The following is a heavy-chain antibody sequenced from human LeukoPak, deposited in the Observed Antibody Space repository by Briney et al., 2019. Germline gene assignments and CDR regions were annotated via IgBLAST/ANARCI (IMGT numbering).Heavy chain of an antibody. J-gene: IGHJ5*02. CDR2: IYDSGST. Sequence: SETLSLTCTVSGGSISTYYWSWIRQPPGKGLEWIGYIYDSGSTNYNPSLKRRVTISVDTSKSQFSLKLSSVTAADTAVYYCARYVATRQDNWFDPWGQGTLVTVSS. D-gene: IGHD5-12*01. CDR3: ARYVATRQDNWFDP. CDR1: GGSISTYY. V-gene: IGHV4-59*01.